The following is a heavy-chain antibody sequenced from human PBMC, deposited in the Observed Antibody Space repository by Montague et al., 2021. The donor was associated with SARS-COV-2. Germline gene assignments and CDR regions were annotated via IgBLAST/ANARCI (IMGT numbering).Heavy chain of an antibody. Sequence: SETLSLTCTVSGVSISSGYYCCCRRQPPGKLLEWMGSCYHNSTTYYRPPNKRAATTLLATTNNLSFLFRTSAAAAAAAEYYCAGSGVGIVDFSYFDSWGQGTLVIVSS. D-gene: IGHD3-3*01. CDR3: AGSGVGIVDFSYFDS. V-gene: IGHV4-38-2*02. CDR2: CYHNSTT. J-gene: IGHJ4*02. CDR1: GVSISSGYY.